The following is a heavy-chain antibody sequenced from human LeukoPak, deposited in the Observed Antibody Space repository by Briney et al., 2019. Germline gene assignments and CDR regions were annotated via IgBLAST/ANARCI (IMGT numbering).Heavy chain of an antibody. V-gene: IGHV3-7*04. Sequence: TGGSLRLSCAASGFTFSSYAMHWVRQAPGKGLEWVATIKYDGSETYYVDSVRGRFSISRDNAKNSLYLQMNSLRAEDTAVYYCARDSTLSNYWGQGTLVTVSS. CDR3: ARDSTLSNY. CDR2: IKYDGSET. CDR1: GFTFSSYA. J-gene: IGHJ4*02. D-gene: IGHD3-16*01.